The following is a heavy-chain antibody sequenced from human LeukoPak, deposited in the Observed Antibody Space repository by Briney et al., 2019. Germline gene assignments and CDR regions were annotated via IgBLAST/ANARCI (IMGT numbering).Heavy chain of an antibody. CDR3: ARVSPGGSPYFDY. J-gene: IGHJ4*02. Sequence: SETLSLTCTVSGGSISSGGYYWSWIRQHPGKGLEWIGYIYYSGSTYYNPSLKSRVTISVDTSKNQFSLKLSSVTAADTAVYYCARVSPGGSPYFDYWGQGTLVAVSS. CDR2: IYYSGST. D-gene: IGHD2-15*01. V-gene: IGHV4-31*03. CDR1: GGSISSGGYY.